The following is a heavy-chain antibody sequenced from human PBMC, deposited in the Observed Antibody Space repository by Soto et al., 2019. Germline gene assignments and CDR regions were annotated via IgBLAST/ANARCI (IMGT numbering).Heavy chain of an antibody. D-gene: IGHD5-18*01. Sequence: QAHLVESGGGVVQPGRSLRLSCAASGFTFTSYGMHWVRQAPGTRLEWVAVISYDGGLQHYADSVKGRFTISRDNSKNMVRLQMNSLRAEYTSVYYCVSDRGYGHASVPYSWGQGTLVSFSS. J-gene: IGHJ4*02. CDR1: GFTFTSYG. CDR2: ISYDGGLQ. V-gene: IGHV3-30*03. CDR3: VSDRGYGHASVPYS.